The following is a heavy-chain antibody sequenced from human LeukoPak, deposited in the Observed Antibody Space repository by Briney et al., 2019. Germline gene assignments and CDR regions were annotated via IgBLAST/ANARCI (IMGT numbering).Heavy chain of an antibody. CDR3: ARVTYYDFWSGYANYLGY. D-gene: IGHD3-3*01. V-gene: IGHV1-8*01. Sequence: GASVKVSFKASGYTFTSYDINWVRQATGQGLEWMGWMNPNSGNTGYAQKFQGRVTMTRNTSISTAYMELSSLRSEDTAVYYCARVTYYDFWSGYANYLGYWGQGTLVTVSS. CDR1: GYTFTSYD. CDR2: MNPNSGNT. J-gene: IGHJ4*02.